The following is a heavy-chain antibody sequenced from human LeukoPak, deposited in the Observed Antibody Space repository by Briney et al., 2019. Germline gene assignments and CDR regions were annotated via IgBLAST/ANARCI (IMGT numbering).Heavy chain of an antibody. CDR1: GFTFSSYS. CDR3: ASYYDFWSGYYTYYFDY. V-gene: IGHV3-21*01. Sequence: GGSLRLSCAASGFTFSSYSMNWVRQAPGKGLEWVSSISSSSSYIYYADSVKGRFAISRDNAKNSLYLQMNSLRAEDTAVYYCASYYDFWSGYYTYYFDYWGQGTLVTVSS. CDR2: ISSSSSYI. D-gene: IGHD3-3*01. J-gene: IGHJ4*02.